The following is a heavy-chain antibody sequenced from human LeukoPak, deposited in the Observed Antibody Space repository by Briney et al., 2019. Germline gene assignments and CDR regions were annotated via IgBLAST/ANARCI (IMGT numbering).Heavy chain of an antibody. CDR3: AALVYDFWSGYYVY. CDR1: GFTFSGYA. V-gene: IGHV3-23*01. J-gene: IGHJ4*02. Sequence: PGGSLRLSCAASGFTFSGYAMSWVRQAPGKGLEWVSAISGSGGSTYYADSVKGRFTISRDNSKNTLYLQMNSLRAEDTAVYYCAALVYDFWSGYYVYWGQGTLVTVSS. D-gene: IGHD3-3*01. CDR2: ISGSGGST.